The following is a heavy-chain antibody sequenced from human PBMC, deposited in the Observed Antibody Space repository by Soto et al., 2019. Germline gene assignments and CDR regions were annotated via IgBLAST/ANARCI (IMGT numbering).Heavy chain of an antibody. J-gene: IGHJ4*02. CDR1: GFTFSNAW. V-gene: IGHV3-15*01. D-gene: IGHD2-21*02. Sequence: EVQLVDSGGGMVKPGGSLTLSCAASGFTFSNAWMSWVRQAPGKGREWVGRIKSKTDGETTDYAAPVKGRFTISRDDSKNTMYLQMNSLQIEDTAVYYCTLHIVVVTSVHNYFNHWGQGTLVTVSS. CDR3: TLHIVVVTSVHNYFNH. CDR2: IKSKTDGETT.